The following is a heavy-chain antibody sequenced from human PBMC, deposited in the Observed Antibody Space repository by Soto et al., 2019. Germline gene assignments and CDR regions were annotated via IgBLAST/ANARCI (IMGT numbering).Heavy chain of an antibody. J-gene: IGHJ3*02. CDR2: IYHGGST. Sequence: SETLSLTCSVSGGSIRGDNYYWGWIRQHPGKGLEWIGFIYHGGSTYYNPSLKSRATTSVATSENQFSLKLNSVTDADTAVYYCTSKFGQLLADAFDIWGQGTMVTVSS. CDR1: GGSIRGDNYY. D-gene: IGHD3-10*01. V-gene: IGHV4-31*03. CDR3: TSKFGQLLADAFDI.